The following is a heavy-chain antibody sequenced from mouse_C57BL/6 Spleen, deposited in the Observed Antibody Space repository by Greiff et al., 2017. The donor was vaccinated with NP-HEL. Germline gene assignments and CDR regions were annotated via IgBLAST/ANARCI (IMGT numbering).Heavy chain of an antibody. CDR2: LYPGSGNT. V-gene: IGHV1-66*01. J-gene: IGHJ2*01. CDR1: GYSFTSYY. CDR3: ARTGYFDY. Sequence: QVQLQQSGPELVKPGASVKISCKASGYSFTSYYIHWVKQRPGQGLEWIGWLYPGSGNTKYNEKFKGKATLTADTSSSTAYMQLSSLTSEDSAVYYCARTGYFDYWGQGTTLTVSS. D-gene: IGHD4-1*01.